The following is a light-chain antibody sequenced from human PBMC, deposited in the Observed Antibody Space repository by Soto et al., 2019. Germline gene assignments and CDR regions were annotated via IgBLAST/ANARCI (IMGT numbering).Light chain of an antibody. CDR3: QQYDTYSLT. J-gene: IGKJ1*01. Sequence: DIQMTPSPSTLSASVGDRVTITCRASQSISTWLAWYQQKPGRAPKLLISDVSTLESGVPSRFSGSGSGTEFTLTISSLQPDDFATYFCQQYDTYSLTFGRGTKVESK. CDR1: QSISTW. CDR2: DVS. V-gene: IGKV1-5*01.